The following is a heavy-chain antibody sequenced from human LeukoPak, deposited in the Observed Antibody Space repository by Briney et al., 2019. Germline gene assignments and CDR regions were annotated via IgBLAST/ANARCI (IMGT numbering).Heavy chain of an antibody. CDR2: IIPIFGTA. J-gene: IGHJ4*02. V-gene: IGHV1-69*13. D-gene: IGHD1-26*01. CDR3: ARATAWELLQSHHPYFDY. CDR1: GGTFSSYA. Sequence: ASVTVSCKASGGTFSSYAISWVRQAPGQGLEWMGGIIPIFGTANYAQKFQGRVTITADESTSTAYMELSSLRSEDTAVYYRARATAWELLQSHHPYFDYWGQGTLVTVSS.